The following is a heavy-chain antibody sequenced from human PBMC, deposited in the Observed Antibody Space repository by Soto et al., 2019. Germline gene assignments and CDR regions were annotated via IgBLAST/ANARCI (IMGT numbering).Heavy chain of an antibody. CDR2: IYPDDSDT. Sequence: EVHLVQSGAEVRKPGESLKISCAGSGYIFTTYWIAWVRQVPGKGLEWVGIIYPDDSDTTYNPSFEGHVTISVDKSISTAYLQWSGLKASDTAIYYCASALYDTGGSYPDFWGQGTLVSVSS. CDR1: GYIFTTYW. CDR3: ASALYDTGGSYPDF. V-gene: IGHV5-51*01. D-gene: IGHD3-22*01. J-gene: IGHJ4*02.